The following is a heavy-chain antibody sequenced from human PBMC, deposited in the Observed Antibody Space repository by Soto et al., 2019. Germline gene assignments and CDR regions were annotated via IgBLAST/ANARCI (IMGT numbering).Heavy chain of an antibody. CDR1: GGSISGSY. Sequence: SETLSLTCTVSGGSISGSYWSWIRQPPGKRLEWIGYIYHSGSTNSNPSLKSRVTISVDTSKNQFSLRLSSVTAADTAVYFCAREGGESSDGLYYFDSWGQGSLVTVSS. J-gene: IGHJ4*02. CDR2: IYHSGST. CDR3: AREGGESSDGLYYFDS. D-gene: IGHD3-16*01. V-gene: IGHV4-59*12.